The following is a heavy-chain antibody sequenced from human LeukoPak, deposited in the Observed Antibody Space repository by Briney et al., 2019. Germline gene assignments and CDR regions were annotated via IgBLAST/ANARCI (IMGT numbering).Heavy chain of an antibody. CDR3: ARGLIAARFGRADY. J-gene: IGHJ4*02. CDR2: ISYDGSNK. CDR1: GFTFSSYA. V-gene: IGHV3-30-3*01. Sequence: GGSLRLSCAASGFTFSSYAMHWVRQAPGKGLEWVAVISYDGSNKYYADSVKGRFTISRDNSKNTLYLQMNSLRAEDTAVYYCARGLIAARFGRADYWGQGTLVTVSS. D-gene: IGHD6-6*01.